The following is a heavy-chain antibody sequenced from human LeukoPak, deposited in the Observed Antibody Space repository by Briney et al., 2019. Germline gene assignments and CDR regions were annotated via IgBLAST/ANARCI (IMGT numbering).Heavy chain of an antibody. CDR3: TRTESVSYYYGSGSYGFDI. J-gene: IGHJ3*02. CDR1: GFTFSGSA. D-gene: IGHD3-10*01. CDR2: IRSKANSYAT. V-gene: IGHV3-73*01. Sequence: GGSLRLSCAASGFTFSGSAMHWVRQASGKGLEWVGRIRSKANSYATAYAASVKGRFTISRDDSKNTAYLQMNSLKTEDTAVYYCTRTESVSYYYGSGSYGFDIWGQGTMVTVSS.